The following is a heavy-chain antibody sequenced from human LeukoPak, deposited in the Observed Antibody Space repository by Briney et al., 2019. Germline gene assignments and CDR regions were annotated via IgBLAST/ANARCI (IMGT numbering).Heavy chain of an antibody. CDR3: AKDPEGQWLTY. CDR2: ISSSGSTI. J-gene: IGHJ4*02. CDR1: GFTFSSYE. V-gene: IGHV3-48*03. D-gene: IGHD6-19*01. Sequence: GESLRLSCAASGFTFSSYEMNWVRQAPGKGLEWVSYISSSGSTIYYADSVKGRFTISRDNSKNTLYLQMNSLRAEDTAVYYCAKDPEGQWLTYWGQGTLVTVSS.